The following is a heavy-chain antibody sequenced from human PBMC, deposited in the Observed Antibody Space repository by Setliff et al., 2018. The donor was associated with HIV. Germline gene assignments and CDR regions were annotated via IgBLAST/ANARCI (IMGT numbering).Heavy chain of an antibody. J-gene: IGHJ6*03. D-gene: IGHD3-16*01. CDR1: DSGTYY. Sequence: PSETLSLTCTVSDSGTYYWSWIRQPAGKGLEWIGRVSSRGDTNYNPSLKSRVTMSVDTSKNQFSLKLSSVTAADTAVYYCARDVPWGDYYYYMDVWGKGTTVTVSS. CDR3: ARDVPWGDYYYYMDV. CDR2: VSSRGDT. V-gene: IGHV4-4*07.